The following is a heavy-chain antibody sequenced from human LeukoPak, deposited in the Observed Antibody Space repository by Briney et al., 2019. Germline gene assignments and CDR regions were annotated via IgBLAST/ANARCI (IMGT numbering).Heavy chain of an antibody. Sequence: SVKVSCKASGGTFSSYAISWVRQAPGQGLEWMGGIIPIFGTANYAQKFQGRVTITADKSTSTAYMELSSLRSEDTAVYYCARAPAAGTDHFDYWGRGTLVTVSS. J-gene: IGHJ4*02. V-gene: IGHV1-69*06. D-gene: IGHD6-13*01. CDR3: ARAPAAGTDHFDY. CDR2: IIPIFGTA. CDR1: GGTFSSYA.